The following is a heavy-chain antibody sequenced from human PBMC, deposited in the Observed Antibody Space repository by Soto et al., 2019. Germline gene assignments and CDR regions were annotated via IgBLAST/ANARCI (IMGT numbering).Heavy chain of an antibody. Sequence: SETLSLTCTVSGGSISSGGYYWSWIRQHPGKGLEWIGYIYYSGSTYYNPSLKSRVTISVDTSKNQFSLKLSSVTAADTAVYYCARGVVITYDAFDIWGQGTMVTVSS. CDR2: IYYSGST. J-gene: IGHJ3*02. V-gene: IGHV4-31*03. CDR3: ARGVVITYDAFDI. CDR1: GGSISSGGYY. D-gene: IGHD3-22*01.